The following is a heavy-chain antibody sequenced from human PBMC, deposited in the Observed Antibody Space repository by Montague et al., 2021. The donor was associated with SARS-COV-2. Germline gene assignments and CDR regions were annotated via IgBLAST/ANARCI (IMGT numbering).Heavy chain of an antibody. Sequence: SETLSLTCEVSGDSISSYYWSWIRQSPGKGLEWIGYVHYTGSTEYNPSLKTRVTLSLDTPRNHFSLKLRSVTAADTAVYYCARGTRVVGITPGFRWWGQGTQVAVPS. D-gene: IGHD3-22*01. V-gene: IGHV4-59*01. CDR2: VHYTGST. CDR1: GDSISSYY. J-gene: IGHJ4*02. CDR3: ARGTRVVGITPGFRW.